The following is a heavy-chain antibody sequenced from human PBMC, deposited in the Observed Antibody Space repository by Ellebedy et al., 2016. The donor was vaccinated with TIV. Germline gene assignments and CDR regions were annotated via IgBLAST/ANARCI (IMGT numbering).Heavy chain of an antibody. D-gene: IGHD1-14*01. CDR2: INEDGSER. CDR3: AKLNHGPEY. J-gene: IGHJ4*02. V-gene: IGHV3-7*01. Sequence: GESLKISXTASGFTFSNSWMNWVRQAPGKGLEWVANINEDGSERHYVDSLKGRFTISRDNAKNSLYLQMNSLGAEDTARYYCAKLNHGPEYWGQGTLVTVSS. CDR1: GFTFSNSW.